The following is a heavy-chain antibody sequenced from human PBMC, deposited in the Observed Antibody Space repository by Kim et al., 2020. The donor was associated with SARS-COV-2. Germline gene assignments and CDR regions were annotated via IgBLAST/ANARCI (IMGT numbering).Heavy chain of an antibody. CDR3: ARDYDFWSGYYYGMDV. Sequence: GGSLRLSCAASGFTVSSNYMSWVRQAPGKGLEWVSVIYSGGSTYYADSVKGRFTISRDNSKNTLYLQMNSLRAEDTAVYYCARDYDFWSGYYYGMDVWGQGTTVTVSS. CDR2: IYSGGST. CDR1: GFTVSSNY. J-gene: IGHJ6*02. D-gene: IGHD3-3*01. V-gene: IGHV3-53*01.